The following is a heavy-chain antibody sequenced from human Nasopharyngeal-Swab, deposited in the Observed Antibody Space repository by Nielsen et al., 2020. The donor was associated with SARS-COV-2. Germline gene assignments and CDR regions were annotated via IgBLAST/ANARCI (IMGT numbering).Heavy chain of an antibody. J-gene: IGHJ4*02. Sequence: GESLKISCVVSQFAFGNYWMSWVRQAPGKGPEWVANIKQDGSEKYYVDSVKGRFTISRDNAKNSLYLQMNSLRGEDTAVYYCARGEWRWRYWGRGTLVTVSS. CDR3: ARGEWRWRY. D-gene: IGHD3-3*01. CDR1: QFAFGNYW. CDR2: IKQDGSEK. V-gene: IGHV3-7*03.